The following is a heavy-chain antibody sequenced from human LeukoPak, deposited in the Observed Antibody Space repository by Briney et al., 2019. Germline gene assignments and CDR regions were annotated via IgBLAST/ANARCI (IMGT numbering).Heavy chain of an antibody. CDR2: INHSGST. D-gene: IGHD3-22*01. V-gene: IGHV4-34*01. CDR3: ARVVSSGAYYYYYYYMDV. CDR1: GGSFSGYY. Sequence: PSETLSLTCAVYGGSFSGYYWSWIRQPPGKGLEWIGEINHSGSTNYNPSLKSRVTISVDTSKNQFSLKLSSVTAADTAVYYCARVVSSGAYYYYYYYMDVWGKGTTVTVSS. J-gene: IGHJ6*03.